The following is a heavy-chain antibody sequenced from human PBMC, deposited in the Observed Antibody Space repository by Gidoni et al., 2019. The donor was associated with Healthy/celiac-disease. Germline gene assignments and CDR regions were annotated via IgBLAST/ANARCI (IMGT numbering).Heavy chain of an antibody. CDR2: IRSKAYGGTT. CDR1: GFTFGDYA. V-gene: IGHV3-49*05. J-gene: IGHJ4*02. Sequence: EVQLVESGGGLVKPGRSLRLSCTASGFTFGDYAMSWFRQAPGKGLEWVGFIRSKAYGGTTEYAASVKGRFTISRDDSKSIAYLQMNSLKTEDTAVYYCTRSLYGSGWYAVDYWGQGTLVTVSS. D-gene: IGHD6-19*01. CDR3: TRSLYGSGWYAVDY.